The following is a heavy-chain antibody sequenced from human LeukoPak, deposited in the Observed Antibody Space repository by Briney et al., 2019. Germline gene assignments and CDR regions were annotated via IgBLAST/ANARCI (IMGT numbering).Heavy chain of an antibody. Sequence: SETLSLTCTVSGGSISSYYWSWIRQPPGKGLEWIGYIYYSGSTNYNPSLKSRVTISVDTSKNQFSLKLSSVTAADAAVYYCARGPPGYSSSWYNYWGQGTLVIVSS. J-gene: IGHJ4*02. D-gene: IGHD6-13*01. CDR2: IYYSGST. V-gene: IGHV4-59*12. CDR1: GGSISSYY. CDR3: ARGPPGYSSSWYNY.